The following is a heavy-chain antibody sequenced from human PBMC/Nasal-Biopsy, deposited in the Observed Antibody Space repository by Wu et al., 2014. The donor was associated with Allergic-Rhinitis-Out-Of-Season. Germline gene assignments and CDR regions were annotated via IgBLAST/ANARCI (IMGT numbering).Heavy chain of an antibody. CDR3: ARMPGNSYHVYNYMDV. Sequence: ALVKPTQTLTLTCTFSGFSLSTSGMSMSWIRQPPGKALEWLARIYWDDEKHYITSLKTRLTISKDTSKNQVVLIMTNMDPVDTATYYCARMPGNSYHVYNYMDVWGKGTTVTVSS. J-gene: IGHJ6*03. V-gene: IGHV2-70*11. CDR1: GFSLSTSGMS. CDR2: IYWDDEK. D-gene: IGHD1-14*01.